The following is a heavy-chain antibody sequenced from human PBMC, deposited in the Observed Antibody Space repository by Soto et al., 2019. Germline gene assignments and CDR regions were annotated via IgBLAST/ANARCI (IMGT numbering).Heavy chain of an antibody. D-gene: IGHD3-3*01. Sequence: EVQLLESGGGLVQPGGSLRLSCAASGFTFSSYAMSWVRQAPGKGLEWVSAISGSGGSTYYADSVKGRFTISRDNSKNTLYLQMNSLRAEDTAVYYCAKDNKGDHYDFWSGYYSYMDVWGKGTTVTVSS. CDR2: ISGSGGST. V-gene: IGHV3-23*01. J-gene: IGHJ6*03. CDR1: GFTFSSYA. CDR3: AKDNKGDHYDFWSGYYSYMDV.